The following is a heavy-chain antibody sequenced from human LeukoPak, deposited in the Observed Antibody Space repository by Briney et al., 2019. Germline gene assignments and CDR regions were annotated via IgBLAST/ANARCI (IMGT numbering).Heavy chain of an antibody. Sequence: TGGSLRLSCAASGFTFSRFWMSWVRQAPGKGLEWVASIKQDGSEKYYVDSVKGRFTISRDNAKNSLYLQMNSLRAEDTALYYCVRSLRPPDDYWGQGTLVAVSS. V-gene: IGHV3-7*01. J-gene: IGHJ4*02. D-gene: IGHD1-14*01. CDR2: IKQDGSEK. CDR1: GFTFSRFW. CDR3: VRSLRPPDDY.